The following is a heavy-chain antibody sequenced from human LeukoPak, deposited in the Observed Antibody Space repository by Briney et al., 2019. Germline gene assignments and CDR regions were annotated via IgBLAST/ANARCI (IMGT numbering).Heavy chain of an antibody. CDR1: GFTFSSYS. J-gene: IGHJ4*02. CDR3: ARGTAAAGLGY. CDR2: ISGDSSII. D-gene: IGHD6-13*01. V-gene: IGHV3-48*04. Sequence: GGSLRLSCAASGFTFSSYSMNWVRQAPGKGLEWVSYISGDSSIIYYADSVKGRFTISSDNPKSSLYLQMNSLRAEDTAVYYCARGTAAAGLGYWGQGTLVTVSS.